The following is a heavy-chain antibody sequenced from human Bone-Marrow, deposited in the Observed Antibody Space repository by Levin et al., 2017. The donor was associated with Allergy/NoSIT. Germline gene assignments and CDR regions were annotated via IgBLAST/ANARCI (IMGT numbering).Heavy chain of an antibody. CDR2: INPNSGDT. CDR3: ARERSITIFGVVPTKTFDY. CDR1: GYTFTGYY. D-gene: IGHD3-3*01. Sequence: GESLKISCKASGYTFTGYYLHWVRQDPGQGLEWMGWINPNSGDTNSAQKFQGRVTMTRDTSITTAYMELSRLTSDDTAVYYCARERSITIFGVVPTKTFDYWGQGTLVTVSS. V-gene: IGHV1-2*02. J-gene: IGHJ4*02.